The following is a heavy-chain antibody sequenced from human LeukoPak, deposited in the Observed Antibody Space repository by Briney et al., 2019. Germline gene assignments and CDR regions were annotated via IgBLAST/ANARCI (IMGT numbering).Heavy chain of an antibody. CDR2: INHSGST. J-gene: IGHJ6*02. Sequence: SETLFLTCAVYGGSFSGYYWSWIRQPTGKGLEWIGEINHSGSTNYNPSLKSRVTISVDTSKNQFSLKLSSVTAADTAVYYCASRVYCGGDCYGYGMDVWGQGTTVTVSS. CDR1: GGSFSGYY. D-gene: IGHD2-21*02. CDR3: ASRVYCGGDCYGYGMDV. V-gene: IGHV4-34*01.